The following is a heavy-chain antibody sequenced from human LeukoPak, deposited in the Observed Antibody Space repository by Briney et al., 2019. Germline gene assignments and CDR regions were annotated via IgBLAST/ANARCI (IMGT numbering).Heavy chain of an antibody. J-gene: IGHJ4*02. D-gene: IGHD4-17*01. CDR3: AKDIYGDYGGLGY. CDR1: EFTLSSYA. CDR2: ISVNGGTT. Sequence: GGSLRLSCAASEFTLSSYAMSWVRQAPGKGLEWVSGISVNGGTTYYADSVKGRFTISRDNSKSTLYLQMNSLRAEDTAVYYCAKDIYGDYGGLGYWGQGTLVTVSS. V-gene: IGHV3-23*01.